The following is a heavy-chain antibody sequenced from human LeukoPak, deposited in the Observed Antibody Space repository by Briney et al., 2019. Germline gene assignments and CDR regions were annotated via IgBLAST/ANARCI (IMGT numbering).Heavy chain of an antibody. J-gene: IGHJ5*02. D-gene: IGHD2/OR15-2a*01. CDR3: ARGLSNPTYLFDP. CDR1: GGSFSSGSYY. Sequence: SETLSLTCTVSGGSFSSGSYYWSWIRQPPGKGLEWIGYIYYSGSTNYNPSLKSRVTISVDTSKNQFSLKLSSVTAADTAVYYCARGLSNPTYLFDPWGQGTLVTVSS. V-gene: IGHV4-61*01. CDR2: IYYSGST.